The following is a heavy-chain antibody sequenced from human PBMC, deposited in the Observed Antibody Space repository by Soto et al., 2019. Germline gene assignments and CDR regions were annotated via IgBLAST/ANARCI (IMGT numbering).Heavy chain of an antibody. Sequence: SETLSLTCSVSGGSVTSGSYYWSWIRQPPGKGLEWIGYIYYSGTTNYNPSLKSRVTISVDTSKNQISLKLSSVTAADTAVYYCARDQGIAVAVFDYWGQGTLVTVSS. CDR2: IYYSGTT. CDR3: ARDQGIAVAVFDY. D-gene: IGHD6-19*01. CDR1: GGSVTSGSYY. V-gene: IGHV4-61*01. J-gene: IGHJ4*02.